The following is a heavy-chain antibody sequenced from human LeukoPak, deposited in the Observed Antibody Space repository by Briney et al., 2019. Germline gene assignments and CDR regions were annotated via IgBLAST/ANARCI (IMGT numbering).Heavy chain of an antibody. V-gene: IGHV5-10-1*01. CDR1: GYSFTDYW. CDR2: IDPSDSYT. Sequence: GESLKISCKGSGYSFTDYWISWVRQMPGKGLEWMGRIDPSDSYTNYSPSSQGHVTISADKSINTAYLQWSSLKASDTAMHYCARHLSSGWYSDYWGQGTLVIVSS. D-gene: IGHD6-19*01. J-gene: IGHJ4*02. CDR3: ARHLSSGWYSDY.